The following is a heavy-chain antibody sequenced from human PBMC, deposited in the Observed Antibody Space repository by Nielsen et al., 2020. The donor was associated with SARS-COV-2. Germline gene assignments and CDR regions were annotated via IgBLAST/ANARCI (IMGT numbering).Heavy chain of an antibody. CDR3: ARQLRFLEPPYCYYYYMDV. J-gene: IGHJ6*03. CDR2: IYYSGST. V-gene: IGHV4-61*07. Sequence: WIRQPPGKGLEWIGYIYYSGSTNYNPSLKSRVTISVDTSKNQFSLKLSSVTAADTAVYYCARQLRFLEPPYCYYYYMDVWGKGTTVTVSS. D-gene: IGHD3-3*01.